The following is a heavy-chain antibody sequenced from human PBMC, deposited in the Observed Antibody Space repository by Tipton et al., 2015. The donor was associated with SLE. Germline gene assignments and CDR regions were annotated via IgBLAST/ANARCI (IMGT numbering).Heavy chain of an antibody. Sequence: GSLRLSCAASGFTVSSNYMSWVRQAPGKGLEWVSVIYSGGSTYYADSVKGRFTISRDNAKNSLYLQMNSLRAEDTAVYYGARDVIAAAGALDYWGQGTLVTVSS. V-gene: IGHV3-66*01. J-gene: IGHJ4*02. CDR1: GFTVSSNY. D-gene: IGHD6-13*01. CDR2: IYSGGST. CDR3: ARDVIAAAGALDY.